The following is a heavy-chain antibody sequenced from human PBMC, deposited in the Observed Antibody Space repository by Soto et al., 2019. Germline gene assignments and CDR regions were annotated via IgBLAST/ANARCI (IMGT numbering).Heavy chain of an antibody. CDR1: GFSFSSYW. CDR3: ARDFDRTPGIY. Sequence: EVQLVQSGGGVVQPGESLRLSCAASGFSFSSYWMCWVRQAPGKGLEWLASIKQDGSEEYSADSVKGRFTISRDSAKTSLYLQMNSLGAEDTAVYYCARDFDRTPGIYWGQGTLVTVSS. J-gene: IGHJ4*02. CDR2: IKQDGSEE. D-gene: IGHD3-9*01. V-gene: IGHV3-7*04.